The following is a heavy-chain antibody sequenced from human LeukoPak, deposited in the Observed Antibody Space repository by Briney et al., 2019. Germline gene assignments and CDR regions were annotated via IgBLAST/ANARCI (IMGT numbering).Heavy chain of an antibody. CDR2: ISGSGDST. D-gene: IGHD3-22*01. V-gene: IGHV3-23*01. CDR1: GFTFSSYA. CDR3: ARDSHASAYVH. J-gene: IGHJ4*02. Sequence: GGSLRLSCAASGFTFSSYAMSWVRQAPGKGLEWVSIISGSGDSTSYADSVKGRFTISRDNSKNTLYLQLNSLRAEDSAVYYCARDSHASAYVHWGQGTLVTVSS.